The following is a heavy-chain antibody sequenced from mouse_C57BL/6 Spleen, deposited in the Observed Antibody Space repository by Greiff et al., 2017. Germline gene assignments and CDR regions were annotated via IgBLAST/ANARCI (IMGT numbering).Heavy chain of an antibody. CDR3: ARECAYFDY. CDR2: INYDGSST. CDR1: GFTFSDYY. J-gene: IGHJ2*01. V-gene: IGHV5-16*01. Sequence: DVQLVESEGGLVQPGSSMKLSCTASGFTFSDYYMAWVRQVPEKGLEWVANINYDGSSTYYLDSLKSRFIISRDNAKNILYLQMSSLKSEDTATYYCARECAYFDYWGQGTTLTVSS.